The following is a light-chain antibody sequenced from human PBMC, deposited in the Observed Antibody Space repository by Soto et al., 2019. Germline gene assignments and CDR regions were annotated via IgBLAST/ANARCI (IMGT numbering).Light chain of an antibody. CDR3: QTWDSSTAV. CDR2: QDN. Sequence: SYELTQPPSVPVSPGQTARIPCSGNKLGDKYTSWYQQRPGQSPVLIIYQDNKRPSGIPERFSGSNSGNTATLTISGTQGMDEADFYCQTWDSSTAVFGGGTQLTVL. CDR1: KLGDKY. V-gene: IGLV3-1*01. J-gene: IGLJ2*01.